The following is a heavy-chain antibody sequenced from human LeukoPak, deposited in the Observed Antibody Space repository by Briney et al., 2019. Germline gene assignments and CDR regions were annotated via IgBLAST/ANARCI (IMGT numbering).Heavy chain of an antibody. D-gene: IGHD1-26*01. CDR2: FDPEDGET. CDR3: ARDLVGATGPRLPDYGMDV. CDR1: GYTLTELS. J-gene: IGHJ6*02. Sequence: ASVKVSCKVSGYTLTELSMHWVRQAPGKGLEWMGGFDPEDGETIYAQKFQGRVTMTEDTSTDTAYMELSSLRSEDTAVYYCARDLVGATGPRLPDYGMDVWGQGTTVTVSS. V-gene: IGHV1-24*01.